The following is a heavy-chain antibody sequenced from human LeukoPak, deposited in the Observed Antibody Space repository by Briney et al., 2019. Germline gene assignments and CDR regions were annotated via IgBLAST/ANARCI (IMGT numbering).Heavy chain of an antibody. V-gene: IGHV3-11*01. CDR1: GFTFSDYY. CDR3: ARGITGSNNWFDP. J-gene: IGHJ5*02. Sequence: GGSLRLSCTASGFTFSDYYMTWIRQAPGKGLEWLSHISSTASSISYANSVKGRFTISRDNSENTLYLQMNSLRAEDTAVYYCARGITGSNNWFDPWGQGTLVTVSS. D-gene: IGHD1-20*01. CDR2: ISSTASSI.